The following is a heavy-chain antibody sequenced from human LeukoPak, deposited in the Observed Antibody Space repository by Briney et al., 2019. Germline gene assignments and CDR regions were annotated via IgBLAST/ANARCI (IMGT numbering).Heavy chain of an antibody. D-gene: IGHD2-21*01. CDR2: IYHSGST. Sequence: SETLSLTCTVSGYSISSGYYWGWIRQPPGKGLEWIGSIYHSGSTYYNPSLKSRVTISVDTSKNQFSLKLSSVTAADTAVYYCVAFSPYFWGQGTLVTVSS. CDR3: VAFSPYF. V-gene: IGHV4-38-2*02. J-gene: IGHJ4*02. CDR1: GYSISSGYY.